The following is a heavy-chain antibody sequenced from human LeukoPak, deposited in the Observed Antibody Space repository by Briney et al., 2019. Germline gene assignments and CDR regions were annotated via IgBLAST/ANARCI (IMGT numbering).Heavy chain of an antibody. CDR3: ARDGIYSSSWYSPSDY. CDR1: GFTFDDYG. J-gene: IGHJ4*02. D-gene: IGHD6-13*01. CDR2: INWNGGST. V-gene: IGHV3-20*04. Sequence: PGGSLRLSCAASGFTFDDYGMSWVRQAPGKGLEWVSGINWNGGSTGYADSVKGRFTISRDNAKNSLYLQMNSLRAEDTALYYCARDGIYSSSWYSPSDYWGQGTLVTVSS.